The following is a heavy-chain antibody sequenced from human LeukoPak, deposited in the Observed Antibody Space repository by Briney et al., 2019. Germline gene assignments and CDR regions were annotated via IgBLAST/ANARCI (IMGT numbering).Heavy chain of an antibody. D-gene: IGHD1-26*01. CDR1: GYTFTGYY. CDR2: INPNSGGT. CDR3: AREGAYIGGSYPFDY. V-gene: IGHV1-2*02. J-gene: IGHJ4*02. Sequence: ASVKVSCKASGYTFTGYYMLWVRQAPGQGLEWMGWINPNSGGTNYAQKFQGRVTITRDTSASTAYMELNSLRSEDMAVYYCAREGAYIGGSYPFDYWGQGTPVTVSS.